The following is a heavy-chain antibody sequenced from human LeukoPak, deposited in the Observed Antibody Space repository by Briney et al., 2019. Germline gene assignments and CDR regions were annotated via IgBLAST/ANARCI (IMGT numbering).Heavy chain of an antibody. CDR2: IIPILGIA. CDR3: ARDRSSGYYSPGVY. Sequence: SVKVSCKASGGTFSSYTISWVRQAPGQGLEWMGRIIPILGIANYAQKFQGRVTITADKSTSTAYMELSSLRSEDTAVYYCARDRSSGYYSPGVYWGQRTLVTVSS. D-gene: IGHD3-22*01. J-gene: IGHJ4*02. V-gene: IGHV1-69*04. CDR1: GGTFSSYT.